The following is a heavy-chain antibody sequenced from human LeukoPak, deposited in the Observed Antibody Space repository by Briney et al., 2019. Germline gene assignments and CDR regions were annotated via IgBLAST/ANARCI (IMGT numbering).Heavy chain of an antibody. V-gene: IGHV1-69*05. Sequence: ASVTVSFKASVGTFSIYAISWVRQAPGQGLEWRGGIIPIFGTANYAQKFQGRVTITTDESTSTAYMELSSLRSEDTAVYYCARVPIRGYYDSSGYYPYYFDYWGQGTLVTVSS. CDR3: ARVPIRGYYDSSGYYPYYFDY. J-gene: IGHJ4*02. D-gene: IGHD3-22*01. CDR2: IIPIFGTA. CDR1: VGTFSIYA.